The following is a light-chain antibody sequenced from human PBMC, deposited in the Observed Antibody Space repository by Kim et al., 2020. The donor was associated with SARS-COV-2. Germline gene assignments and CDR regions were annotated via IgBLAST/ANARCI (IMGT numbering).Light chain of an antibody. CDR1: KLGDKY. Sequence: VSPGQTGSITCSGDKLGDKYACWYQQKPGQSPVLVIYQDDKRPSGIPERFSGSNSGNTATLTISGTQAVDEADYYCQAWDSTTYVFGTGTKVTVL. CDR3: QAWDSTTYV. J-gene: IGLJ1*01. CDR2: QDD. V-gene: IGLV3-1*01.